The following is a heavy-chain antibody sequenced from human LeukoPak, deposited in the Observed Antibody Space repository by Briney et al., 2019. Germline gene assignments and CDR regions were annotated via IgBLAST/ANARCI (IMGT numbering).Heavy chain of an antibody. CDR1: GFTLRRYW. CDR3: AREMDYSDGSGYDY. Sequence: GGSLRLSCVASGFTLRRYWTSWVRQAPGKGLEWVANIKQDGGEKSYVDSVKGRFTISRDNAKNSLYLQMNSLRAEDTAVYYCAREMDYSDGSGYDYWGQGTLVTVSS. V-gene: IGHV3-7*03. D-gene: IGHD3-22*01. J-gene: IGHJ4*02. CDR2: IKQDGGEK.